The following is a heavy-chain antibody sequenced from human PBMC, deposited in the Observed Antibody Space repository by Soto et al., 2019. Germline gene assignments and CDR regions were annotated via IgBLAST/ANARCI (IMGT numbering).Heavy chain of an antibody. D-gene: IGHD3-22*01. V-gene: IGHV3-30*18. CDR3: AKEDYDSSGYYYLYYYYGMDV. Sequence: QVQLVESGGGVVQPGGSLRLSCAASGFTFSSYGMHWVRQAPGKGLEWVAVISYDGSNKYYADSVKGRFTISRDNSKNTMYLQMNSLRAEDTAVYYCAKEDYDSSGYYYLYYYYGMDVWGQGTTVTVSS. CDR2: ISYDGSNK. CDR1: GFTFSSYG. J-gene: IGHJ6*02.